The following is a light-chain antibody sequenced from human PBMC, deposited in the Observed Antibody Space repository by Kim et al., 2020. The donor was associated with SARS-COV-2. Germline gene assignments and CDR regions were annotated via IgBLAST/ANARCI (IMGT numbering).Light chain of an antibody. Sequence: LVPGETASLSCSASHSISPNVVWTQHKPGQSPRLLIYGASSRATGIPDRFSGSGSGTDFTLTITGLEPEDFAVYYCHQHAGAPWTLGQGTKVDIK. CDR3: HQHAGAPWT. V-gene: IGKV3-20*01. CDR1: HSISPN. J-gene: IGKJ1*01. CDR2: GAS.